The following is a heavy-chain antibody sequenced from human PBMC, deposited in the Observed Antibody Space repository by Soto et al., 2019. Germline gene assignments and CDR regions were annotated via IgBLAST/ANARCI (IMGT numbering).Heavy chain of an antibody. V-gene: IGHV3-33*01. CDR1: GFTFSRHG. Sequence: PGGSLRLSCEASGFTFSRHGMHWVLQAPGKGLEWVAFIWYDGSNKRYSDSVKGRFTVSRDDLQNTVYLQMKNLRAEDTGVYFCARDLEFVDIGSTIVNPYSFYVMQVWGNWTNLTVSS. D-gene: IGHD5-12*01. J-gene: IGHJ6*04. CDR3: ARDLEFVDIGSTIVNPYSFYVMQV. CDR2: IWYDGSNK.